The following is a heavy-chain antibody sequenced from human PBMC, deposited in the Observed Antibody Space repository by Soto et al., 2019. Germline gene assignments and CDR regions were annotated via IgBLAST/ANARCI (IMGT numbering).Heavy chain of an antibody. CDR1: GRSVSSGGYY. Sequence: SETLSLTCTVSGRSVSSGGYYWTWIRQHPGKGLEWIGYIYHIGSPSYNPSLKSRLSMSLDTSKNQFSLNLTSVTAADTAIYYCVRDRALDSSGHWFDSWGQGTLVTVSS. J-gene: IGHJ5*01. CDR3: VRDRALDSSGHWFDS. CDR2: IYHIGSP. V-gene: IGHV4-31*03. D-gene: IGHD6-19*01.